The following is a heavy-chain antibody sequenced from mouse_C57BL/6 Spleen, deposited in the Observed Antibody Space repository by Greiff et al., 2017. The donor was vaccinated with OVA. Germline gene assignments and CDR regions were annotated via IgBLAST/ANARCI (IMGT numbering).Heavy chain of an antibody. CDR1: GYAFTNYL. V-gene: IGHV1-54*01. CDR2: INPGSGGT. CDR3: ARAGDRGFAY. J-gene: IGHJ3*01. D-gene: IGHD2-14*01. Sequence: VKLQESGAELVRPGTSVKVSCKASGYAFTNYLIEWVKQRPGQGLEWIGVINPGSGGTNYNEKFKGKATLTADKSSSTAYMQLSSLTSEDSAVYFCARAGDRGFAYWGQGTLVTVSA.